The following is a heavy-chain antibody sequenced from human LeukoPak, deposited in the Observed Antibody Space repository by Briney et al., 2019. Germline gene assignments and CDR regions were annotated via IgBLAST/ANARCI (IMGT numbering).Heavy chain of an antibody. CDR3: ARWYSNKGWFDP. CDR1: GGSISSSTYH. D-gene: IGHD6-13*01. CDR2: IYYSGST. Sequence: SETLSLTCTVSGGSISSSTYHWGWIRQPPGKGLERIGSIYYSGSTYNNASLQSRVTISQDTSKNQFSLKLSSVTAADTAVYYCARWYSNKGWFDPWGQGTLVTVSS. J-gene: IGHJ5*02. V-gene: IGHV4-39*07.